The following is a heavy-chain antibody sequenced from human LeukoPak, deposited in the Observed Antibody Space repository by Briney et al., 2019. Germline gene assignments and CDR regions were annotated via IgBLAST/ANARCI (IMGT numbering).Heavy chain of an antibody. Sequence: PSETLSLTCAVYGGSFSGYYWSWIRQPPGKGLEWIGYIYYSGSTNYNPSLKSRVTISVDTSKNQFSLKLSSVTAADTAVYYCARISPAGHLVVPAAAYYFDYWGQGTLVTVSS. D-gene: IGHD2-2*01. CDR2: IYYSGST. J-gene: IGHJ4*02. CDR3: ARISPAGHLVVPAAAYYFDY. CDR1: GGSFSGYY. V-gene: IGHV4-59*01.